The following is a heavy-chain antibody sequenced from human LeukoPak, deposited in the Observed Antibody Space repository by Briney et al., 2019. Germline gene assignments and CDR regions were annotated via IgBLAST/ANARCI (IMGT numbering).Heavy chain of an antibody. CDR3: ARSSSIPWLRSWFDP. V-gene: IGHV1-46*01. J-gene: IGHJ5*02. CDR1: GYTFTSYY. CDR2: INPSGGST. Sequence: ASVNVSCKASGYTFTSYYMHWVRQACGHGLEWMGIINPSGGSTSYAQKFQGRVTMTRDTSTSTVYMELSSLRSEDTAVYYCARSSSIPWLRSWFDPWGQGTLVTVSS. D-gene: IGHD5-12*01.